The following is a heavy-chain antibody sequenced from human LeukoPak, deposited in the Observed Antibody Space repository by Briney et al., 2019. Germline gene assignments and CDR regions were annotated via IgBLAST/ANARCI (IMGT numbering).Heavy chain of an antibody. Sequence: GGSLRLSCAASGLTFSSYSMNCVRQAPGMGLEWVSSISSSSSYIYYADSVKGRFTISRDNAKNSLYLQMNSLRAEDTAVYYCARAGMGYYDSSGFNYCGQGSLVTVSS. CDR3: ARAGMGYYDSSGFNY. V-gene: IGHV3-21*01. J-gene: IGHJ4*02. CDR1: GLTFSSYS. CDR2: ISSSSSYI. D-gene: IGHD3-22*01.